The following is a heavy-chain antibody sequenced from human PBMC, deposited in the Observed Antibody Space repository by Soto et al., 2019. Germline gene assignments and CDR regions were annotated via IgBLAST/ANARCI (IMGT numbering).Heavy chain of an antibody. CDR2: VKSKTAGGTT. Sequence: GGSLRLSCTASGFIFSNAWINWVRQAPGKGLEWVGRVKSKTAGGTTDFAAPVKGRFAISRDDSKNIVYMQMNSLRTEDTAVYYCSTDSYINIIAVRLDYWGLGTQVTVSS. D-gene: IGHD3-22*01. CDR3: STDSYINIIAVRLDY. V-gene: IGHV3-15*07. CDR1: GFIFSNAW. J-gene: IGHJ4*01.